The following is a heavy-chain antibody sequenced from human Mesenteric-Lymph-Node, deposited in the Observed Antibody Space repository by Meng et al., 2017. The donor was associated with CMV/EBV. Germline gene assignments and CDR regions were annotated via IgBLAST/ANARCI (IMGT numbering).Heavy chain of an antibody. J-gene: IGHJ4*02. CDR2: ISGSGHNT. Sequence: SWVASGFILTNDAVSWVRQAPGKGLEWVSAISGSGHNTYYADSVKGRFTISRDISKNTLFLQMNSLRAEDTAVYYCAKFRTWYYFDYWGQGTLVTVSS. D-gene: IGHD3-16*01. CDR3: AKFRTWYYFDY. CDR1: GFILTNDA. V-gene: IGHV3-23*01.